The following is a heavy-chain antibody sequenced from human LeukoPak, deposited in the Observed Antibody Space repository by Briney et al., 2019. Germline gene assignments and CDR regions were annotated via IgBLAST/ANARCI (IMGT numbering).Heavy chain of an antibody. J-gene: IGHJ6*03. CDR2: IYYSGNT. CDR1: GVSISSSNSY. V-gene: IGHV4-39*07. Sequence: SSETLSLTCTVSGVSISSSNSYWGWIRQPPGKGLEWIGSIYYSGNTYYNASLKSQVSISIDTSKNQFSLRLTSVTAADTAVYYCARDLDFWSGVEDYYYMDVWGKGTTVTVSS. D-gene: IGHD3-3*01. CDR3: ARDLDFWSGVEDYYYMDV.